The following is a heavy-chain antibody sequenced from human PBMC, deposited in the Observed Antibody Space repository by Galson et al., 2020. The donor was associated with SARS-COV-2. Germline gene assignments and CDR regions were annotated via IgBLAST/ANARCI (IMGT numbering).Heavy chain of an antibody. J-gene: IGHJ4*02. CDR2: INHSGST. Sequence: SETLSLTCAVYGGSFSGHYWTWIRQPPGKGLEWIGEINHSGSTNYNPSLKSRITLSVDRSQNQFSLNLTSVTAADTAVYYCARSAPLVYAVPTYYFDYWGQGTMVTVSS. V-gene: IGHV4-34*01. CDR1: GGSFSGHY. D-gene: IGHD2-8*01. CDR3: ARSAPLVYAVPTYYFDY.